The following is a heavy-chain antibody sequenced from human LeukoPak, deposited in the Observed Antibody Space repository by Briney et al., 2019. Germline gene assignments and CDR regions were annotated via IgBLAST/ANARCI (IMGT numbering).Heavy chain of an antibody. CDR3: ARDLGRAARYYLDY. J-gene: IGHJ4*02. D-gene: IGHD6-6*01. Sequence: GSLRLSCAXSXFTFSSYAMHWVRQAPGKGLEWATVISSDGRDKHYADSVKGRFTISRDNSKNTLYLQMNSLRTEDTAIYYCARDLGRAARYYLDYWGQGTLVTVSS. CDR2: ISSDGRDK. CDR1: XFTFSSYA. V-gene: IGHV3-30*04.